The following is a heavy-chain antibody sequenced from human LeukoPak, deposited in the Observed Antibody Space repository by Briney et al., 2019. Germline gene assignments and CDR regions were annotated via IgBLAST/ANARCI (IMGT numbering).Heavy chain of an antibody. J-gene: IGHJ4*02. V-gene: IGHV3-33*01. CDR1: GFTFSSYG. D-gene: IGHD6-19*01. CDR3: AGGGSGPEAPFDY. CDR2: IWYDGSNK. Sequence: GRSLRLSCAASGFTFSSYGMHWVRQAPGKGLEWVAVIWYDGSNKYYADSVKGRFTISRDNSKNTLYLQMNSLRAEDTAVYYCAGGGSGPEAPFDYWGQGTLVTVSS.